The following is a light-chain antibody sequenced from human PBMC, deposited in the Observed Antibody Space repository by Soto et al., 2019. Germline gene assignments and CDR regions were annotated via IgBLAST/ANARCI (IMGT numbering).Light chain of an antibody. V-gene: IGKV1-5*03. CDR1: QSIISW. CDR3: QQYSSFPYT. J-gene: IGKJ2*01. Sequence: DIQMTQSPSTLSESVGDRVTITCRASQSIISWLAWYQQKQGKAPKLLIYKASSLDSGVPSSFSGSGSGTEFTLAISSPQADAFATYYCQQYSSFPYTFGERTKLAIK. CDR2: KAS.